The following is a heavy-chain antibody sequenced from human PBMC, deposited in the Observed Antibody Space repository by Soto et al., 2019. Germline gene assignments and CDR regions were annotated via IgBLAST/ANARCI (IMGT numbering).Heavy chain of an antibody. J-gene: IGHJ4*02. CDR3: VKDRSFTIFGVVILDY. CDR2: IIPIFGTA. D-gene: IGHD3-3*01. CDR1: GGTFSSYA. V-gene: IGHV1-69*05. Sequence: SVKVSCKASGGTFSSYAISWVRQAPGQGLEWMGGIIPIFGTANYAQKFQGRFTISRDDSKNTLYLQMSSLRDEDTAVYYCVKDRSFTIFGVVILDYWSQGTRVTVSS.